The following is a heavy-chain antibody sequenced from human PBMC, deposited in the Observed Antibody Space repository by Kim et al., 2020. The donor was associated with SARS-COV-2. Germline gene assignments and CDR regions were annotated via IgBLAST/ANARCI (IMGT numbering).Heavy chain of an antibody. J-gene: IGHJ5*02. V-gene: IGHV3-74*01. D-gene: IGHD1-1*01. CDR3: ARDNSGGCFDP. Sequence: GGSLRLSCAASGFTFSTYWMHWVRQAPGKGLVWVSRIDNDGSSTTYADSVKGRFTISRDNAKNMLYLQMNSLRVEDTAVYYCARDNSGGCFDPWGQGTLV. CDR1: GFTFSTYW. CDR2: IDNDGSST.